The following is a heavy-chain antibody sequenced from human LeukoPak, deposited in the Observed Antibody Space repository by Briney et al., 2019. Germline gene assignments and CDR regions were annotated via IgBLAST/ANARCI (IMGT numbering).Heavy chain of an antibody. V-gene: IGHV1-2*02. D-gene: IGHD6-6*01. J-gene: IGHJ4*02. CDR1: AYTFTDYY. Sequence: VASVTVSCTASAYTFTDYYMHWVRQAPGQGREWMGWINPNSGGTHFAQKFQGRVAMTRDTSISTAYLELGSLRSDDTAVYFCARARWQLVPYFDSWGQGTLVTVSS. CDR3: ARARWQLVPYFDS. CDR2: INPNSGGT.